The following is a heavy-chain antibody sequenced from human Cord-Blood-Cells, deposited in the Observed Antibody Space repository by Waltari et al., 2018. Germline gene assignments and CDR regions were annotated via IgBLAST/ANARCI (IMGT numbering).Heavy chain of an antibody. Sequence: EVQLVESGGGLVKPGGSLRLSCAASGVTFSSYSTNWVRQAPGKGLEWVSSISSSSSHIYYADSVKGRFTISRDNAKNSLYLQMNSLRAEDTAVYYCARGTGDYYYYGMDVWGQGTTVTVSS. J-gene: IGHJ6*02. CDR1: GVTFSSYS. V-gene: IGHV3-21*01. CDR3: ARGTGDYYYYGMDV. D-gene: IGHD7-27*01. CDR2: ISSSSSHI.